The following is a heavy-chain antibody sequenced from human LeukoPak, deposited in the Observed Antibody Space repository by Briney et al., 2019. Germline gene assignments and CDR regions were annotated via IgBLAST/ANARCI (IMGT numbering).Heavy chain of an antibody. Sequence: ASVKVSCKASGYTFTGYYIHWVRQAPGQGLEWMGWISAYNGNTNYAQKLQGRVTMTTDTSTSTACMELRSLRSDDTAVYYCARVYQQLAPFYYYYYMDVWGKGTTVTISS. V-gene: IGHV1-18*04. CDR1: GYTFTGYY. CDR2: ISAYNGNT. J-gene: IGHJ6*03. CDR3: ARVYQQLAPFYYYYYMDV. D-gene: IGHD6-13*01.